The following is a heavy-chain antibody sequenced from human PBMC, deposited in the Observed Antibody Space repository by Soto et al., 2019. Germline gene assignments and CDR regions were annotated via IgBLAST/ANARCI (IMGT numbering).Heavy chain of an antibody. CDR2: ISGSGANT. Sequence: EVQLLESGGDLVQPGGSLRLSCATSGFTFSNCAMSWVRHTPGKGLEWVSGISGSGANTYNAESVKGRFTISRDNSMNTMNLQMNSLREDDTAVYYCAKDRENRGDNFWSGFEKWGRGTLVIVSS. D-gene: IGHD3-3*01. V-gene: IGHV3-23*01. CDR3: AKDRENRGDNFWSGFEK. J-gene: IGHJ4*02. CDR1: GFTFSNCA.